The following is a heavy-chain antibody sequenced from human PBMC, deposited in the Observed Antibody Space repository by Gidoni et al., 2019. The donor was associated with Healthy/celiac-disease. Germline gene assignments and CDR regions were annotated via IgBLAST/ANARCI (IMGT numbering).Heavy chain of an antibody. CDR2: IKSKTDGGTT. Sequence: EVQLVESGGGLVKPGGSLRLSCAASGFTFSNAWLSWVRQAPGKGLEWVGRIKSKTDGGTTDYAAPVKGRFTISRDDSKNTLYLQMNSLKTEDTAVYYCTTSPYYYDSSGDYWGQGTLVTVSS. CDR3: TTSPYYYDSSGDY. D-gene: IGHD3-22*01. CDR1: GFTFSNAW. J-gene: IGHJ4*02. V-gene: IGHV3-15*01.